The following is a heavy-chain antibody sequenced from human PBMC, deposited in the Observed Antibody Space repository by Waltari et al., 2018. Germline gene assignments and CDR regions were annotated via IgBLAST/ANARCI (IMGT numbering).Heavy chain of an antibody. Sequence: VQLLESGGDLIQPGGSLRLSCAASGFTFSHFAMTWVRQAPGKRLESVSSISGSGGTSYYTDSVTGRFTISRDNSENTLYLHMNSLRAEDSAIYYCAKDRGSGRIYFDSWGRGTLVAVSS. V-gene: IGHV3-23*01. CDR2: ISGSGGTS. CDR1: GFTFSHFA. CDR3: AKDRGSGRIYFDS. J-gene: IGHJ4*02. D-gene: IGHD3-10*01.